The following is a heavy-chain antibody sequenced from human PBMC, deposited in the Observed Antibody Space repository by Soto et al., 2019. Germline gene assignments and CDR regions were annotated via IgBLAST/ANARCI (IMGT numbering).Heavy chain of an antibody. D-gene: IGHD6-19*01. V-gene: IGHV3-30*03. J-gene: IGHJ5*02. CDR1: GFTLTTYG. Sequence: QVQLVESGGGVVQPGRSLRLSCAASGFTLTTYGMHWVRQAPGKGLEWVATISYDGISKHYTDSVEGRFTISRDNSNNAMYLQMNSLRAEDTAVYYCARDLYGSDWYNYFYPRGHGTLVTVSS. CDR2: ISYDGISK. CDR3: ARDLYGSDWYNYFYP.